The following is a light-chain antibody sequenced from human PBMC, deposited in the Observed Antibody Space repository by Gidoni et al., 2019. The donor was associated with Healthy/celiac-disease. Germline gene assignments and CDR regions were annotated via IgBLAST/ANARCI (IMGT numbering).Light chain of an antibody. J-gene: IGKJ1*01. CDR2: AAS. CDR3: QQYYSYPRT. CDR1: QGISSY. Sequence: AIRITQSPSSLSASTGDRVTITCRASQGISSYLAWYQQKPGKAPKLLFYAASTLQSGVPSRFSGSGSGTDFTLTISCLQSEDFATYYCQQYYSYPRTFGQXTKVEIK. V-gene: IGKV1-8*01.